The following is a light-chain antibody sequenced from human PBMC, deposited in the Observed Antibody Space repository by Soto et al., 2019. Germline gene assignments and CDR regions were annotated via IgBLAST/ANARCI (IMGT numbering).Light chain of an antibody. CDR1: SRDVGSYNL. CDR2: EVS. V-gene: IGLV2-23*02. J-gene: IGLJ2*01. Sequence: QSALTQPASVSGSPGQSITISCTGTSRDVGSYNLVSWYQQHPGKAPKIMIYEVSKRPSGVSNRFSGSKSGNTASLTISGLQAEDEADYYCCSYAGSSTSVVFGGGTQLTVL. CDR3: CSYAGSSTSVV.